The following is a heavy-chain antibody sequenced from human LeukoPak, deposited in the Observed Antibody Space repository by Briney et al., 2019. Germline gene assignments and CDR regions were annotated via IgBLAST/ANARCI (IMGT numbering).Heavy chain of an antibody. CDR3: ARGQVYRMVRGVTMYYFDY. CDR1: GGSISSGGYY. Sequence: SETLSLTCTVSGGSISSGGYYWSWIRQHPGKGLEWIGYIYYSGSTYYNPSLKSRVTISVDTSKTQFSLKLSSVTAADTAVYYCARGQVYRMVRGVTMYYFDYWGQGTLVTVSS. J-gene: IGHJ4*02. V-gene: IGHV4-31*03. D-gene: IGHD3-10*01. CDR2: IYYSGST.